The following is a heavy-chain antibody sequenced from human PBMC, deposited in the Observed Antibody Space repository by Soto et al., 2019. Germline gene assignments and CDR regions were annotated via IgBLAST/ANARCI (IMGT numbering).Heavy chain of an antibody. CDR1: GFTFSSYS. CDR3: ARVDPRGLLWFGELVNYYGMDV. D-gene: IGHD3-10*01. CDR2: ISSSSSTI. Sequence: GGSLRLSCAASGFTFSSYSMNWVRQAPGKGLEWVSYISSSSSTIYYADSVKGRFTISRDNAKNSLYLQMNSLRDEDTAVYYCARVDPRGLLWFGELVNYYGMDVWGQGTTVTVSS. V-gene: IGHV3-48*02. J-gene: IGHJ6*02.